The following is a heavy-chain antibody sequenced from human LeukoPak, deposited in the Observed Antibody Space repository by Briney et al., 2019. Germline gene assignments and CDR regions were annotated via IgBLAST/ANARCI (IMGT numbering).Heavy chain of an antibody. J-gene: IGHJ4*02. D-gene: IGHD5-24*01. CDR3: ARARWDSSDY. Sequence: GGSLRLSCAVSGFTFSGHWMFWVRQAPGKGLVWVSSTNSDGSSTGYTDSVKGRFTVSRDNSKNTLYLQMNSLRAEDTGVYYCARARWDSSDYWGQGTLVTVSS. CDR2: TNSDGSST. V-gene: IGHV3-74*01. CDR1: GFTFSGHW.